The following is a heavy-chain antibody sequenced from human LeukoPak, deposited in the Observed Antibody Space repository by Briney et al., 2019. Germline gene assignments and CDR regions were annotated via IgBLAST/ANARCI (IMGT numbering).Heavy chain of an antibody. CDR3: AKLRGAAGTVWDYFDY. J-gene: IGHJ4*02. V-gene: IGHV3-23*01. CDR1: GFTFSSYA. D-gene: IGHD6-13*01. Sequence: GGSLRLSCAASGFTFSSYAMSWVRQAPGKGLEWVSAISGSGGSTYHADSVKGRFTISRDNSKNTLYLQMNSLRAEDTAVCYCAKLRGAAGTVWDYFDYWGQGTLVTVFS. CDR2: ISGSGGST.